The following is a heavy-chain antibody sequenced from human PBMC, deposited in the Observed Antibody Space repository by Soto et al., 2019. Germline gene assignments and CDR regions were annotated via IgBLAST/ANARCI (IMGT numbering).Heavy chain of an antibody. CDR3: ARESEDLTSNFDY. CDR2: ISSTTNYI. CDR1: GFNVTRYS. Sequence: LXLSGAAAGFNVTRYSMNWVRQAPGKGLEWVSSISSTTNYIYYADSMKGRFTVSRDNAKNSVYLEMNSLSAEDTAVYYCARESEDLTSNFDYWGQGTLVTVYS. D-gene: IGHD7-27*01. V-gene: IGHV3-21*01. J-gene: IGHJ4*02.